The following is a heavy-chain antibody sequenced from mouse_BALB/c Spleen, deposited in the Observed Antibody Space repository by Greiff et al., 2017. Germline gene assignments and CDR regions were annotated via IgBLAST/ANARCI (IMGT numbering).Heavy chain of an antibody. V-gene: IGHV5-17*02. CDR3: ARIYDGYYLDY. CDR2: ISSGSSTI. J-gene: IGHJ2*01. Sequence: EVKVVESGGGLVQPGGSRKLSCAASGFTFSSFGMNWVRQAPEKGLEWVAYISSGSSTIYYADTVKGRFTISRDNPKNTLFLQMTSLRSEDTAMYYCARIYDGYYLDYWGQGTTLPVSS. D-gene: IGHD2-3*01. CDR1: GFTFSSFG.